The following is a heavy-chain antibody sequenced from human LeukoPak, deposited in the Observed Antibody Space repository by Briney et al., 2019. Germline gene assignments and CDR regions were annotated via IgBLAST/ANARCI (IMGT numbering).Heavy chain of an antibody. CDR1: GFTFSDYY. V-gene: IGHV3-11*04. CDR2: ISSSGSTI. D-gene: IGHD3-10*01. J-gene: IGHJ6*03. CDR3: AGLDYYGSGSYPYYYYYMDV. Sequence: GGSLRLSCAASGFTFSDYYMSWIRQAPGKGLEWVSYISSSGSTIYYADSVKGRFTISRDNAKNSLYLQMNSLRAEDTAVYYCAGLDYYGSGSYPYYYYYMDVWGKGTTVTVSS.